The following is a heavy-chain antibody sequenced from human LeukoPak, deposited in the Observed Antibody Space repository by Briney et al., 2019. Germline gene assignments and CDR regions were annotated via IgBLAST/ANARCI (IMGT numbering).Heavy chain of an antibody. V-gene: IGHV4-34*01. CDR3: ARWSIMITFGGVIVPVSFDY. D-gene: IGHD3-16*02. J-gene: IGHJ4*02. CDR1: GGSFSGYY. CDR2: INHSGST. Sequence: SETLSLTCAVYGGSFSGYYWSWIRQPPGKGLEWIGEINHSGSTNYNPSLKSRVTISVDTSKNQFSLKLSSVTAADTAVYYFARWSIMITFGGVIVPVSFDYWGQGTLVTVSS.